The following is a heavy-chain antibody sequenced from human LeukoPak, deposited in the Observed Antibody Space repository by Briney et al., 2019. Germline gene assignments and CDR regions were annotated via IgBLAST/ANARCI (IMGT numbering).Heavy chain of an antibody. Sequence: GGSLRLSCAASGFTFSSYGMDWVRQAPGKGLECGAVISNDVSNKYYTDSVKGRFTISRDNSKNTLYLQMNSLRGEETAVYYCAKGSRSMQQRAYFDYWGQGPLHTVSS. V-gene: IGHV3-30*18. J-gene: IGHJ4*02. D-gene: IGHD1/OR15-1a*01. CDR1: GFTFSSYG. CDR3: AKGSRSMQQRAYFDY. CDR2: ISNDVSNK.